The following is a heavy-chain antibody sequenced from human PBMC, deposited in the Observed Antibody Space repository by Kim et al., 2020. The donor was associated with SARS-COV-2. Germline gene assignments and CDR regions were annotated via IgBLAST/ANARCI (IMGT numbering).Heavy chain of an antibody. CDR1: GGSISSGGYY. J-gene: IGHJ4*02. CDR3: ARDPSAGGGTGVIAYFDY. V-gene: IGHV4-31*03. CDR2: IYYSGST. D-gene: IGHD3-16*02. Sequence: SETLSLTCTVSGGSISSGGYYWSWIRQHPGKGLEWIGYIYYSGSTYYNPSLKSRVTISVDTSKNQFSLKLSSVTAADTAVYYCARDPSAGGGTGVIAYFDYWGQGTLVTVSS.